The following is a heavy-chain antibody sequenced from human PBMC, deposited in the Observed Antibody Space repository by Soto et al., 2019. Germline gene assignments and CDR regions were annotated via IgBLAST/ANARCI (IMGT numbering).Heavy chain of an antibody. V-gene: IGHV4-34*01. CDR2: INHSGST. Sequence: KPSETLSLTCAAYGGSFSGYYWSWIRQPPGKGLEWIGEINHSGSTNYNPSLKSRVTISVDTSKNQFSLNLSSVTAADTAVYYCARSRVVTATFYYYYAMDVWGQGTTVTVSS. D-gene: IGHD2-21*02. CDR3: ARSRVVTATFYYYYAMDV. CDR1: GGSFSGYY. J-gene: IGHJ6*02.